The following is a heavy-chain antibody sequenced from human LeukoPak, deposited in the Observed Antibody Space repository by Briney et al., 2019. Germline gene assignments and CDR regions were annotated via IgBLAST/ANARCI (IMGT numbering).Heavy chain of an antibody. CDR3: ARDPATVTTLGDYFDY. Sequence: VKPSETLSLTCTVSGYSISSGYYWGWIRQPPGKGLEWIGSIYHSGSTYYNPSLKSRVTISVDTSKNQFSLKLSSVTAADTAVYYCARDPATVTTLGDYFDYWGQGTLVTVSS. CDR2: IYHSGST. D-gene: IGHD4-17*01. V-gene: IGHV4-38-2*02. J-gene: IGHJ4*02. CDR1: GYSISSGYY.